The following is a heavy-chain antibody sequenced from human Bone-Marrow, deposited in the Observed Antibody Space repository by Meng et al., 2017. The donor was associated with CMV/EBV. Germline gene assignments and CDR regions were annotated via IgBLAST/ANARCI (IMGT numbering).Heavy chain of an antibody. D-gene: IGHD3-10*01. CDR1: GFTFSSYA. CDR3: ARDRSWLMVRGRGRNWFDP. V-gene: IGHV3-30-3*01. J-gene: IGHJ5*02. CDR2: ISYDGSNK. Sequence: GESLKISCAASGFTFSSYAMHWVRQAPGKGLEWVAVISYDGSNKYYADSVKGRFTISKDNSKNTLYLQMNSLRAEDTAVYYCARDRSWLMVRGRGRNWFDPWGQGTLVTGSS.